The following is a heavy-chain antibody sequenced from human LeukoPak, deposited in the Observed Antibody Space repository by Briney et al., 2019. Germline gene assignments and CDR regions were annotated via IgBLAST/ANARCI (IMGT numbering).Heavy chain of an antibody. CDR1: GFTFSSYE. CDR2: ISSSGSTI. J-gene: IGHJ6*04. CDR3: AELGITMIGGV. Sequence: GGSLRLSCAASGFTFSSYEMNWVRQAPGKGLEWVSYISSSGSTIYYADSVKGRFTIFRDNANNSLYLQINIPTAEATAVYYCAELGITMIGGVWGKGTTVTISS. D-gene: IGHD3-10*02. V-gene: IGHV3-48*03.